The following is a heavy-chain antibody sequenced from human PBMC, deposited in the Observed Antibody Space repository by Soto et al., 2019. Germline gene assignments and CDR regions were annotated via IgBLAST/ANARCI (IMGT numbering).Heavy chain of an antibody. D-gene: IGHD3-3*01. Sequence: GGSLRLACAASGFTFSSYGMHWVRQAPGKGLEWVAVIWYDGSNKYYADSVKGRFTISRDNSKNTLYLQMNSLRAEDTAVYYCASTPHYDFWSGYYRHFDYWGQGTLVTVSS. CDR1: GFTFSSYG. J-gene: IGHJ4*02. CDR3: ASTPHYDFWSGYYRHFDY. CDR2: IWYDGSNK. V-gene: IGHV3-33*01.